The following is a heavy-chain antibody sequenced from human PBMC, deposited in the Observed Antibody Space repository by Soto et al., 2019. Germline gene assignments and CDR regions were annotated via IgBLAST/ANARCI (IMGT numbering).Heavy chain of an antibody. CDR2: ISHSGTT. CDR1: CVSIRSYF. V-gene: IGHV4-38-2*02. CDR3: ARVNMVVRDSDHFGVEG. J-gene: IGHJ6*04. D-gene: IGHD2-21*01. Sequence: SETLSRTCTVSCVSIRSYFWSCIRQPPWGGLEWIVSISHSGTTSYRPSLTSRVSISVDTSKNQVSLKLTSVTAADTAVYFCARVNMVVRDSDHFGVEGWGNGTMVTVSS.